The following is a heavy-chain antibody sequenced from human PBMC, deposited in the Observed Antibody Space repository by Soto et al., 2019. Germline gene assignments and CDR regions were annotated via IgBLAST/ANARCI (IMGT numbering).Heavy chain of an antibody. V-gene: IGHV4-34*01. CDR3: QGGDF. Sequence: NPSETLSLTCAVSVGSFIGYFWSWIRQSPDKGLEWIGEINDSGSTYYNPSFKSRLTISVDTSKSQISLTLTSVTAADSAVYYCQGGDFWGQGTRVTVSS. D-gene: IGHD3-16*01. J-gene: IGHJ4*02. CDR1: VGSFIGYF. CDR2: INDSGST.